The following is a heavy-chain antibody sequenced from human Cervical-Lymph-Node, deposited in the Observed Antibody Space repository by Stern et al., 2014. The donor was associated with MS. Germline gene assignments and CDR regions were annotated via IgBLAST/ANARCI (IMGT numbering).Heavy chain of an antibody. CDR2: TNPNSGDS. Sequence: VHLVESGAEVKKPGASVVISCKAAGYSFTGNYIHWLRQAPGQGLEWMGRTNPNSGDSNYALKFQGRVTMTRDTSITTAYMNLNRLGFDDTAVYYCARERGRAGPAMADYWGQGTLVTVSS. D-gene: IGHD5-18*01. CDR1: GYSFTGNY. CDR3: ARERGRAGPAMADY. J-gene: IGHJ4*02. V-gene: IGHV1-2*06.